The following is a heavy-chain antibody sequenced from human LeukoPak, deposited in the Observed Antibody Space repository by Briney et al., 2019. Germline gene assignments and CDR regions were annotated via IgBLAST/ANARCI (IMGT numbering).Heavy chain of an antibody. CDR2: ISDRGRDI. CDR3: ARVIVRRVDTTEMDY. Sequence: GGSLRLSCAASGFTFSSYSMIWVRQAPGKGLEFISSISDRGRDIYYADSMKGRFTTSRDNAKNSLFLQMNSLRAEDTAVYYCARVIVRRVDTTEMDYWGQGTLVTVSS. J-gene: IGHJ4*02. V-gene: IGHV3-21*06. D-gene: IGHD5-18*01. CDR1: GFTFSSYS.